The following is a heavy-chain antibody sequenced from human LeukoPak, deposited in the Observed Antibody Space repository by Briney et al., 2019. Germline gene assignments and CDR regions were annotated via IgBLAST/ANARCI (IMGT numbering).Heavy chain of an antibody. CDR3: AKGAHFYYDSSGDFDY. Sequence: PGGSLRLSCAASGFTFSRYAMSWVRQAPGKGLEWVSAISGNGGSTDYADSVKGRFTISRDKSKNTLYLQMSSLRAEDTAVYYCAKGAHFYYDSSGDFDYWGQGTLVTVSS. J-gene: IGHJ4*02. V-gene: IGHV3-23*01. D-gene: IGHD3-22*01. CDR1: GFTFSRYA. CDR2: ISGNGGST.